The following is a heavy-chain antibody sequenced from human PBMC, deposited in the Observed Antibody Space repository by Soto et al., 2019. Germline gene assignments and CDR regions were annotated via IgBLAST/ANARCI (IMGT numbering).Heavy chain of an antibody. V-gene: IGHV3-30-3*01. CDR2: ISYDGSNK. CDR1: GGTFSSYA. J-gene: IGHJ5*02. D-gene: IGHD2-15*01. Sequence: GGSLRLSSAASGGTFSSYAMHLVRQAPGKGLEWVAVISYDGSNKYYADSVKGRFTISRDNSKNTLYLQMNSLRAEDTAVYYCARGRSIYCSGGSCSGFDPWGQGTLVTVSS. CDR3: ARGRSIYCSGGSCSGFDP.